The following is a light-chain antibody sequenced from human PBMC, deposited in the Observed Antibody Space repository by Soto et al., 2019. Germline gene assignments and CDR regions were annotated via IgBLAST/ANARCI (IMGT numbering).Light chain of an antibody. CDR1: QSVSSSY. J-gene: IGKJ5*01. V-gene: IGKV3-20*01. CDR2: GAS. CDR3: QQYRMSPNT. Sequence: EIVLTQSPGTLSLSPGARATLSCRASQSVSSSYLAWYQQKPGQAPRLLIYGASTRATGIPDRFSGSGSGTDFSLTIRGLKPEDFAVYYCQQYRMSPNTFGQGTRLEIK.